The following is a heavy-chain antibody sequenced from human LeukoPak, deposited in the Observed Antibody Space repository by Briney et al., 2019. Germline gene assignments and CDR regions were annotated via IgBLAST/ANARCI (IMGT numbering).Heavy chain of an antibody. Sequence: PSETLSLTCTVSGGSISSYYGSWIRQPPGKGLEWIGYIYYSGSTNYNPSLKSRVTISVDTSKNQFSLKLSSVTAADTAVYYCASYSSSWYPFQGYFDYWGQGTLVTVSS. CDR3: ASYSSSWYPFQGYFDY. V-gene: IGHV4-59*01. J-gene: IGHJ4*02. CDR1: GGSISSYY. CDR2: IYYSGST. D-gene: IGHD6-13*01.